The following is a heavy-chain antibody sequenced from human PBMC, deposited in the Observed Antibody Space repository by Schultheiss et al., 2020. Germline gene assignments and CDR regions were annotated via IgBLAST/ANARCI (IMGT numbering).Heavy chain of an antibody. CDR3: ARSLGGFGEDDYYYGMDV. V-gene: IGHV3-30-3*01. D-gene: IGHD3-10*01. CDR1: GFTFSSYA. J-gene: IGHJ6*02. Sequence: SLRLSCAASGFTFSSYAMHWVRQAPGKGLEWVAVISYDGSNKYYADSVKGRFTISRDNSKNTLYLQMNSLRAEDTAVYYCARSLGGFGEDDYYYGMDVWGQGTTVTVSS. CDR2: ISYDGSNK.